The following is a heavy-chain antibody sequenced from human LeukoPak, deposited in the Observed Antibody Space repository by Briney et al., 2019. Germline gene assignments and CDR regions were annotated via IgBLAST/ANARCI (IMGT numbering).Heavy chain of an antibody. Sequence: GGSLRLSCAASGFAFSSYWMSWVRQAPGKGLEWVANIKHDGTEKYYVDSVKGRFTISRDNAKNSLFLQMNSLRAEDTAVYYCATGLWSGSPYYYYYMDVWGKGTTVTVSS. J-gene: IGHJ6*03. D-gene: IGHD3-3*01. V-gene: IGHV3-7*01. CDR1: GFAFSSYW. CDR2: IKHDGTEK. CDR3: ATGLWSGSPYYYYYMDV.